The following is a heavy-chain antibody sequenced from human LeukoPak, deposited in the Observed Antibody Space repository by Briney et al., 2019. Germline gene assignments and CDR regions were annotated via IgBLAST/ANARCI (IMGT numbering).Heavy chain of an antibody. D-gene: IGHD6-19*01. J-gene: IGHJ2*01. CDR1: GYTFTSYD. Sequence: ASVKLCCKASGYTFTSYDINWVRQRPGQGLEWMGWMNPNSGNTGYAQKFQGRVTMTSNNSISTAYMELSSLRSEDTAVYYCGRVSVPPGITVAGTARYFDLWGRGTLVTVSS. V-gene: IGHV1-8*01. CDR3: GRVSVPPGITVAGTARYFDL. CDR2: MNPNSGNT.